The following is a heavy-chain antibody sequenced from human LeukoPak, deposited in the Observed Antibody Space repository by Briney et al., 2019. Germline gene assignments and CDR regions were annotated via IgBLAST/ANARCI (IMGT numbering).Heavy chain of an antibody. CDR2: INHSGST. J-gene: IGHJ5*02. Sequence: SEXLSLTCAVYGGSFSGYYWSWIRQPPGKGLEWIGEINHSGSTNYNPSLTSRVTISVDTSKNQFSLKLSSVTAADTAVYYCARPRGYSGYEWFNWFDPWGQGTLVTVSS. V-gene: IGHV4-34*01. CDR3: ARPRGYSGYEWFNWFDP. CDR1: GGSFSGYY. D-gene: IGHD5-12*01.